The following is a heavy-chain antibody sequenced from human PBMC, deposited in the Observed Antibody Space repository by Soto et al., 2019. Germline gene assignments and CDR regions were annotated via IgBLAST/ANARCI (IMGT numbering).Heavy chain of an antibody. J-gene: IGHJ5*02. CDR3: ARGGIAAAGGNNWFDP. D-gene: IGHD6-13*01. Sequence: QVQLVQSGAEVKKPGASVKVSCKASGYTFTGYYMHWVRQAPGQGLEWMGWINPNSGGTNYAQKFQGWVTMTRDTSISTAYMELSRLRSDDTAVYYCARGGIAAAGGNNWFDPWGQGTLVTVSS. CDR2: INPNSGGT. V-gene: IGHV1-2*04. CDR1: GYTFTGYY.